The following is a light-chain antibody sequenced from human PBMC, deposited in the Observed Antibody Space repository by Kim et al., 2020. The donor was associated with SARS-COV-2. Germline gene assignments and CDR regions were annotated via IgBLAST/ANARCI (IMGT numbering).Light chain of an antibody. CDR1: QSVSLNY. J-gene: IGKJ1*01. CDR2: GAS. CDR3: HQYSTSPWT. Sequence: PGKSATLSCRTSQSVSLNYLAWYQQKPGQAPSLLIHGASIRATGIPDRFSGRGSGTDFTLTITRVAPEDFAVYYCHQYSTSPWTFGQGTKVDIK. V-gene: IGKV3-20*01.